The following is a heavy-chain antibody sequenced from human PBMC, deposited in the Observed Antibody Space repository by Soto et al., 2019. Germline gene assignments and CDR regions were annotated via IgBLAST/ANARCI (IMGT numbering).Heavy chain of an antibody. CDR1: GSTISDHF. D-gene: IGHD1-1*01. J-gene: IGHJ1*01. V-gene: IGHV3-72*01. CDR3: GGGGTGMAPLQH. Sequence: EVQLVDSGGGFVQPGGSLRLSCAASGSTISDHFMDWVRQAPGKGLEWVGRSRNRVEGYTTEYAASVKGRFNISRDDSKDALYLEMSSLVNEDTAVYYCGGGGTGMAPLQHWGQGTLVTVSS. CDR2: SRNRVEGYTT.